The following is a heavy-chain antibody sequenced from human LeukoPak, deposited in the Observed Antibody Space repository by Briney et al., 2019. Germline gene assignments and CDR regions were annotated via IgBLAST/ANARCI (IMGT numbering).Heavy chain of an antibody. Sequence: PSQTLSLTCTVSGGSISSGSYYWSWIRQPVGKGLEWIGRIYTSGSTNYNPSLKSRVTISVDTSKNQFSLKLSSVTAADTAVYYCARSPQLGIWAPHFDYWGQGTLVTVSS. J-gene: IGHJ4*02. CDR3: ARSPQLGIWAPHFDY. CDR1: GGSISSGSYY. D-gene: IGHD3-16*01. CDR2: IYTSGST. V-gene: IGHV4-61*02.